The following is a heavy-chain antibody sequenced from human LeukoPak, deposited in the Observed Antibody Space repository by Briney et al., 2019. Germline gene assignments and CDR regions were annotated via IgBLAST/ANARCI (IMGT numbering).Heavy chain of an antibody. CDR2: ISSSGSTI. CDR1: GFTFSDYY. D-gene: IGHD3-10*01. V-gene: IGHV3-11*01. CDR3: ARALLWFGELDGKYYFDY. Sequence: GGSLRLSCAASGFTFSDYYMSWIRQAPGKGLEWVSYISSSGSTIYYADSVKGRFTISRDNAKNSLYLQMNSLRAEDTAVYYCARALLWFGELDGKYYFDYWGQGTLVTVSS. J-gene: IGHJ4*02.